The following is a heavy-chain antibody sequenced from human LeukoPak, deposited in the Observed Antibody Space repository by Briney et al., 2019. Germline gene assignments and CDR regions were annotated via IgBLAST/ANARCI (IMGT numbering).Heavy chain of an antibody. CDR1: GYTFSSYG. D-gene: IGHD6-19*01. J-gene: IGHJ5*02. CDR2: MSSSNDNT. Sequence: GASVKVSCKAAGYTFSSYGITRVRQAPGQGLEWMGWMSSSNDNTNYAQKLQGRVTMTTDTSTSTAYMELRSLRSDDTAVYYCARDGYSSGWYPVWFDPWGQGTLVTVSS. CDR3: ARDGYSSGWYPVWFDP. V-gene: IGHV1-18*01.